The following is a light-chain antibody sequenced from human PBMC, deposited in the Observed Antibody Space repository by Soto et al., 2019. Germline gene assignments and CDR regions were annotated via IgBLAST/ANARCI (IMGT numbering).Light chain of an antibody. CDR3: QQYSNLPPNT. V-gene: IGKV3D-20*01. J-gene: IGKJ2*01. CDR2: DAS. Sequence: ETVLTQSPATLSLSPGDRATLSCGASQSINDNYLAWYQQKPGLAPRLLIYDASTRATGIPDRFSGSGSGTDFTLTISRLENEDFALYYCQQYSNLPPNTFGQGTKVEIK. CDR1: QSINDNY.